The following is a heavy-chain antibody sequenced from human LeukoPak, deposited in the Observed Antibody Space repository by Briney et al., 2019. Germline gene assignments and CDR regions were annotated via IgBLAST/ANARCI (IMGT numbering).Heavy chain of an antibody. J-gene: IGHJ4*02. D-gene: IGHD3-22*01. V-gene: IGHV3-30*02. CDR2: IRYAGSYT. Sequence: GGTLRLSCEASGFTFSSYDMHWVRQAPGKGLEWVAFIRYAGSYTYYADSVKGRFTVSRDNSENTLDLQMNSLRPEDAAVFYCAKGYSLVITTVEYFFDYWGQGALVTVSS. CDR1: GFTFSSYD. CDR3: AKGYSLVITTVEYFFDY.